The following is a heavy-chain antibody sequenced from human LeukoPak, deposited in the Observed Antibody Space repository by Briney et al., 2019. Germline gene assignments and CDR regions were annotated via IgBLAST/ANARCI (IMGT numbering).Heavy chain of an antibody. CDR2: VSYDGSDK. D-gene: IGHD3-10*01. Sequence: GGSLRLSCVASGFDFRGFGMHWVRQAPGRGLEWVAGVSYDGSDKYYGDSVKGRFTISRDNSKNMLYLQMNNLRVEDTALYYCAKDSRGGLWFHYFDSWGQGTLVTVSS. J-gene: IGHJ4*02. CDR3: AKDSRGGLWFHYFDS. CDR1: GFDFRGFG. V-gene: IGHV3-30*18.